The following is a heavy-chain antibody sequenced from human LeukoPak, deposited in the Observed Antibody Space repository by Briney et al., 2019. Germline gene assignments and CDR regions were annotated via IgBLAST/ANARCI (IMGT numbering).Heavy chain of an antibody. CDR3: ARAPSEIGGYYPEYFRH. CDR1: GFTFSTYW. V-gene: IGHV3-74*01. J-gene: IGHJ1*01. D-gene: IGHD3-22*01. Sequence: GGSLRLSCAASGFTFSTYWMHWVRQAPGKGLVWVSRIKSDGSTNYADSVKGRFTISRDNAKNTVSLQMNSLRPEDTGVYYCARAPSEIGGYYPEYFRHWGQGTLVTVSS. CDR2: IKSDGST.